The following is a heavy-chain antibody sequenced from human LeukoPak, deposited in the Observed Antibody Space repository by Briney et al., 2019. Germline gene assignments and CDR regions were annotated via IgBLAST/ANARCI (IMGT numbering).Heavy chain of an antibody. CDR3: ARSEMWNDAFDI. Sequence: PGRSLRLSCAASGFTFSSYGMHWVRQAPGKGLEWVAVIWYDGSNKYYADSVKGRFTISGDNSKNTLYLQMNSLRAEDTAVYYCARSEMWNDAFDIWGQGTMVTVSS. J-gene: IGHJ3*02. D-gene: IGHD1-1*01. CDR1: GFTFSSYG. V-gene: IGHV3-33*01. CDR2: IWYDGSNK.